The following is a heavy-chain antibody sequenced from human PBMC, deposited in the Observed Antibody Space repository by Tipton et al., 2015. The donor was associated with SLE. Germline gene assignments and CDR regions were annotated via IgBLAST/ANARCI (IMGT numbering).Heavy chain of an antibody. CDR2: IIPIFGTA. J-gene: IGHJ6*03. Sequence: QLVQSGPEVRKPESSVKISCKTSGGTFNNFAISWVRQAPGQGLEWMGGIIPIFGTANYAQKFQGRVAITADESTSTAYMELNSRRSEGMAVYYCASNTVVRGATLHYYYNTDVWGNGTTVAVS. V-gene: IGHV1-69*01. CDR3: ASNTVVRGATLHYYYNTDV. CDR1: GGTFNNFA. D-gene: IGHD3-10*01.